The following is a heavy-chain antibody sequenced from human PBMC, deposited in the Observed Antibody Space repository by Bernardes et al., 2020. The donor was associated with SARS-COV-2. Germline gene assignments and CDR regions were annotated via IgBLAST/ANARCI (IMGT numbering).Heavy chain of an antibody. CDR1: GYSFSTFS. Sequence: GESLKISCKGSGYSFSTFSISWVRQMPGRGLEWMGRIDPSDSFTTYSPSIQGHVTISIDKSITTAYLQWSSLKASDTATYYCARRRYASSSDVWGQGTTVTVSS. V-gene: IGHV5-10-1*01. J-gene: IGHJ6*02. D-gene: IGHD2-2*01. CDR3: ARRRYASSSDV. CDR2: IDPSDSFT.